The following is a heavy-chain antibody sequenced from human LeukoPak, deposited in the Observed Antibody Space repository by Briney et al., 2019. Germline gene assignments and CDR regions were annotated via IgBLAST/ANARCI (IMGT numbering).Heavy chain of an antibody. D-gene: IGHD3-22*01. Sequence: PGGSLRLSCAASGFTFSTYGMYWVRQAPGKGLEWVAFIRYDGSNKYYADSVKGRFTISRDNSKNTLYLQMNSLRAEDTAVYYCAKDQDLTMIVVVITSFQHWGQGTLVTVSS. CDR1: GFTFSTYG. CDR2: IRYDGSNK. CDR3: AKDQDLTMIVVVITSFQH. J-gene: IGHJ1*01. V-gene: IGHV3-30*02.